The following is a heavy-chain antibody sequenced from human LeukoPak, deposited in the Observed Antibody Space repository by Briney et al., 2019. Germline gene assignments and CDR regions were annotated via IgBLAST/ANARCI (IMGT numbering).Heavy chain of an antibody. CDR1: GFTFTTYV. D-gene: IGHD3-22*01. J-gene: IGHJ4*02. V-gene: IGHV3-30-3*01. Sequence: GRSLRLSCAASGFTFTTYVMHWVRQAPGKGLEWVSVISSDGGNKFYADSVKGRFTISRDNSNSTLYLQMNSLRAEDTAVYFCARDGTYYYQTSGYFPPYFQYWGQGILVTVSS. CDR2: ISSDGGNK. CDR3: ARDGTYYYQTSGYFPPYFQY.